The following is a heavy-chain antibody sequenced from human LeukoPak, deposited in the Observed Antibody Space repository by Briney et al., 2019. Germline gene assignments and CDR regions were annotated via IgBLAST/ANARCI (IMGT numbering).Heavy chain of an antibody. CDR2: ISWNSGSI. J-gene: IGHJ4*02. CDR3: AKIRLYIAAAGDFDY. CDR1: GFTFDDYA. V-gene: IGHV3-9*01. D-gene: IGHD6-13*01. Sequence: GRSLRLSCAASGFTFDDYAMHWVRQAPGKGLEWVSGISWNSGSIGYADSVKGRFTISRDNSKNTLYLQMNSLRAEDTAVYYCAKIRLYIAAAGDFDYWGQGTLVTVSS.